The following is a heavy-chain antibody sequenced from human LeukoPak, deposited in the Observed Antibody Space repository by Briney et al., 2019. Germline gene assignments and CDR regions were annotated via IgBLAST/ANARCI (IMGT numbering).Heavy chain of an antibody. V-gene: IGHV1-69*04. CDR2: IIPVLNIT. D-gene: IGHD5-18*01. CDR1: GGTSSSSA. J-gene: IGHJ6*02. CDR3: ARDQGLTAPPPYGLDV. Sequence: SVKVSCKASGGTSSSSAITWVRQAPGQGFEWMGRIIPVLNITNYAQKFQGRVTITADTSTSTAYMELSSLRSEETAVYYCARDQGLTAPPPYGLDVWGQGTTVTVSS.